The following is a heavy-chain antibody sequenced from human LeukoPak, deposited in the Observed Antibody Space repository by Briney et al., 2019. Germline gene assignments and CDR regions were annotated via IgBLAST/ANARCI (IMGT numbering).Heavy chain of an antibody. Sequence: PGGSLRLSCAASGFTFDDYGMSWVRQAPGKGLEWVSGINWNGGSTGYADSVKGRFTISRDNAKNSLYLQMSSLRAEDTAVYYCARDQRNYDILTGYYEYYFDYWGQGTLVTVSS. CDR3: ARDQRNYDILTGYYEYYFDY. CDR1: GFTFDDYG. J-gene: IGHJ4*02. CDR2: INWNGGST. V-gene: IGHV3-20*04. D-gene: IGHD3-9*01.